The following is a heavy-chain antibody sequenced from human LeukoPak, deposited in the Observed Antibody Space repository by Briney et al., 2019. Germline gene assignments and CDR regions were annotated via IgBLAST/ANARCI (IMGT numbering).Heavy chain of an antibody. D-gene: IGHD6-6*01. J-gene: IGHJ5*02. CDR1: GFTFSSYS. CDR2: ISSSSYI. CDR3: ARGDGIAARPWFDP. V-gene: IGHV3-21*01. Sequence: GGSLRLSCAASGFTFSSYSMNWVRQAPGKGLEWVSSISSSSYIYYADSVKGRFTISRDNAKNSLYLQMNSLRAEDTAVYYCARGDGIAARPWFDPWGQGTLVTVSS.